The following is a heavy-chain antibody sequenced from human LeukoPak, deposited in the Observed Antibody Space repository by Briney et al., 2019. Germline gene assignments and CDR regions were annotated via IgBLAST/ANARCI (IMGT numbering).Heavy chain of an antibody. Sequence: PSETLSLTCTVSGGSISSYYWSWIRQPPGKGLEWIGYIYYSGSTNYNPSLKSRVTISVDTSKNQFSLKLSSVTAADTAVYYCARHAIGYCSSTSCYPLTPHYYYYMDVWGKGTTATVSS. J-gene: IGHJ6*03. D-gene: IGHD2-2*01. CDR2: IYYSGST. V-gene: IGHV4-59*08. CDR3: ARHAIGYCSSTSCYPLTPHYYYYMDV. CDR1: GGSISSYY.